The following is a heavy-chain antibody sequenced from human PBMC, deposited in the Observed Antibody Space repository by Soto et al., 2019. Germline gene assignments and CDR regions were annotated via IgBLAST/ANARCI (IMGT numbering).Heavy chain of an antibody. CDR1: GYTFTSYG. CDR2: ITPYNGNT. CDR3: ARDRGSYYDISGLYWVGDYFDS. V-gene: IGHV1-18*01. Sequence: QVQLVQSGAEVKKPGASVKVSCKASGYTFTSYGISWVRQAPGQGLEWMGWITPYNGNTNYAQKLQGRVTMTTDTSTSTDYMELRSLRSDDTAVYYCARDRGSYYDISGLYWVGDYFDSWGQGTLVTVSS. D-gene: IGHD3-22*01. J-gene: IGHJ4*02.